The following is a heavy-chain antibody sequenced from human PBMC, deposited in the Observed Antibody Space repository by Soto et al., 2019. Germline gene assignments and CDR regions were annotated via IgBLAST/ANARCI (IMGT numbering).Heavy chain of an antibody. CDR2: VFHTGTT. CDR3: ARSAGWYAVHS. CDR1: GDSVSSPYY. V-gene: IGHV4-4*02. Sequence: QVQLQESGPGLVKPSGTLSLTCAVSGDSVSSPYYWCWVRQPPGEGLEWIGEVFHTGTTSYNPSLRSRVTISMDKSITQFSLDLSSVTAADTAVYYCARSAGWYAVHSWGPGTLVLVSS. D-gene: IGHD6-19*01. J-gene: IGHJ4*02.